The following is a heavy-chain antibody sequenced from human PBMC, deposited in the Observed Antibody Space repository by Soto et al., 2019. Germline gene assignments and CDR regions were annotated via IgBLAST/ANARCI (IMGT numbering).Heavy chain of an antibody. CDR2: ISAYNGNT. J-gene: IGHJ4*02. Sequence: QAPLVQSGAEVKKPGASVKVSCKASGYTFTSYGISWVRQAPGQGLEWMGWISAYNGNTNYAQKLQGRVTMTTDTSTSTAYMELRSLRSDDTAMYYCARDWKTYYDFWSGYPFDYWGQGTLVTVSS. D-gene: IGHD3-3*01. CDR1: GYTFTSYG. CDR3: ARDWKTYYDFWSGYPFDY. V-gene: IGHV1-18*01.